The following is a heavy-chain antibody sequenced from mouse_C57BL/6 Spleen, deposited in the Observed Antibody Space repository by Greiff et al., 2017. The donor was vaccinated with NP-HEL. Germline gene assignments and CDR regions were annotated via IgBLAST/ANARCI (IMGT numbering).Heavy chain of an antibody. J-gene: IGHJ1*03. D-gene: IGHD2-3*01. Sequence: QVQLQQSGPGLVQPSQSLSITCTVSGFSLTSYGVHWVRQSPGKGLEWLGVIWRGGSTDYNAAFMSRLSITKDNSKSQVFFKMNSLQADDTAIYYCAKNYGRSDGYLGYFDVWGTGTTVTVSS. CDR2: IWRGGST. CDR1: GFSLTSYG. CDR3: AKNYGRSDGYLGYFDV. V-gene: IGHV2-5*01.